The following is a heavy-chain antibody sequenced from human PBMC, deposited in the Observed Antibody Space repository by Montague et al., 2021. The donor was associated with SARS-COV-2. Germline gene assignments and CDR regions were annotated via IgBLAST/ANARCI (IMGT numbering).Heavy chain of an antibody. D-gene: IGHD3-22*01. CDR3: AKDGGHSSDYYYEGGCDS. CDR2: ISWNSGSI. V-gene: IGHV3-9*01. CDR1: GFIFEDYA. Sequence: SLRLSCAASGFIFEDYAMHWVRQAPGKGLEWVSGISWNSGSIAYADSVKGRFTISRENAKNSLYLQMSSLRPEDTAVYYCAKDGGHSSDYYYEGGCDSWGQGTPVTVSS. J-gene: IGHJ4*02.